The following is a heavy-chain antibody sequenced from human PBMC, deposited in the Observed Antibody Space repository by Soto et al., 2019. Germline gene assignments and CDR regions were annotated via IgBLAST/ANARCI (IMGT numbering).Heavy chain of an antibody. CDR3: ARXRTLLCFGESSHYNMDV. D-gene: IGHD3-10*01. Sequence: GASVKVSCKTSGYTFTGYYLHWVRQAPGQGFEWLGWINPYTGDTNYAQNFQGWVTMTRDMSIRTAYMELSRLRSDDTAVYYCARXRTLLCFGESSHYNMDVWGQGTTVTVSS. CDR2: INPYTGDT. CDR1: GYTFTGYY. J-gene: IGHJ6*02. V-gene: IGHV1-2*04.